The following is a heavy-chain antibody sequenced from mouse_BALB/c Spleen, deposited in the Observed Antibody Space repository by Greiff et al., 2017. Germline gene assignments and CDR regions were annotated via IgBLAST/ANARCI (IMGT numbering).Heavy chain of an antibody. V-gene: IGHV1-77*01. J-gene: IGHJ3*01. CDR2: IYPGSGST. CDR3: ARFGGNYGFFAY. Sequence: QVQLQQSGPELVKPGASVKMSCKASGYTFTDYVISWVKQRTGQGLEWIGEIYPGSGSTYYNEKFKGKATLTADRSSNTAYMQLSSLTSEDSAVYFCARFGGNYGFFAYWGQGTLVTVSA. D-gene: IGHD2-1*01. CDR1: GYTFTDYV.